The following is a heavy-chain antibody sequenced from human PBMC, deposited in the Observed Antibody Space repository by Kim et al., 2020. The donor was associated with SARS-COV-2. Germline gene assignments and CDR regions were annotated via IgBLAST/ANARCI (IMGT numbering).Heavy chain of an antibody. J-gene: IGHJ4*02. V-gene: IGHV4-39*01. Sequence: SETLSLTCTVSGDSISGSRDFWGWIRQPPGRGLDWIGTIYSTGSTYYTPSLKSRVTMSVDTSKNQFSLKLTSVTSADTAVYLCARHKSPQALGPDYWGQGTLVTVSS. CDR1: GDSISGSRDF. CDR3: ARHKSPQALGPDY. CDR2: IYSTGST.